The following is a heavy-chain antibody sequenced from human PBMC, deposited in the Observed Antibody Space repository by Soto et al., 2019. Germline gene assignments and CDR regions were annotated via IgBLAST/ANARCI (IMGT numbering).Heavy chain of an antibody. Sequence: PSETLSLTCTVSGGSISSSSYYWGWIRQPPGKGLEWIGSIYYSGSTYYNPSLKSRVTISVDTSKNQFSLKLSSVTAADTSVYYCARPYYDYVWGSYRYWGDAFDIWGQGTMVTVS. CDR1: GGSISSSSYY. J-gene: IGHJ3*02. CDR2: IYYSGST. D-gene: IGHD3-16*02. CDR3: ARPYYDYVWGSYRYWGDAFDI. V-gene: IGHV4-39*01.